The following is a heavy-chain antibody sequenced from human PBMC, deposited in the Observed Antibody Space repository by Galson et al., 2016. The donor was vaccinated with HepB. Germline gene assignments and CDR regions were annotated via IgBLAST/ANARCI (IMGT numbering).Heavy chain of an antibody. CDR1: GYTFTSYG. CDR2: ISVYTGNT. Sequence: SVKVSCKASGYTFTSYGISWVRQAPGQGLEWMGWISVYTGNTNYAQKVEGRGTMTTDTSTRTAYMELRSLRADDTAVYYCARASFWSGLDVWGQGTTVTVSS. CDR3: ARASFWSGLDV. V-gene: IGHV1-18*01. D-gene: IGHD3-3*01. J-gene: IGHJ6*02.